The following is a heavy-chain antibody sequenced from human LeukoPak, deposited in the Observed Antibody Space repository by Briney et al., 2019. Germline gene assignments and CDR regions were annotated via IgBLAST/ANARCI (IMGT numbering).Heavy chain of an antibody. CDR1: GYSITRGYY. Sequence: SETLSLTCTVSGYSITRGYYWGWIRQPPGKGLEWIGSIYHSGSTYYNPSLKSRVAISVDTSKNQFSLKLNSVIAAGTAVYHCARSGPYYYHYMDVWGKGTTVTVSS. CDR2: IYHSGST. D-gene: IGHD3-10*01. CDR3: ARSGPYYYHYMDV. J-gene: IGHJ6*03. V-gene: IGHV4-38-2*02.